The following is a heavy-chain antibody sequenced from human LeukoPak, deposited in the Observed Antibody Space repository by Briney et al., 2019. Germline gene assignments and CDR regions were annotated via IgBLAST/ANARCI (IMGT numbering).Heavy chain of an antibody. V-gene: IGHV4-61*01. D-gene: IGHD2-15*01. Sequence: PSETLSLTCTVSGGSVNNGRYYWGWNRQPPGKGLDWIRYIHNSGTATYNPSLKSRVTLSVDTSKNQFSLKLSSVTAADTAVYYCARLPVYCSGGSCYYFDYWGQGTLVTVSS. CDR3: ARLPVYCSGGSCYYFDY. CDR2: IHNSGTA. CDR1: GGSVNNGRYY. J-gene: IGHJ4*02.